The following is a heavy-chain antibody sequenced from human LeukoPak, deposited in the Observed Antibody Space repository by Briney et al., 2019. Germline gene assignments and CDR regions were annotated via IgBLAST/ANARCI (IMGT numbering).Heavy chain of an antibody. CDR3: ARVVQSTDSSGFYLPEYFQH. V-gene: IGHV1-18*01. J-gene: IGHJ1*01. D-gene: IGHD3-22*01. CDR1: GYTFTSYG. CDR2: ISAYNGNT. Sequence: ASVKVSCKASGYTFTSYGISWVRQAPGQGLEWMGWISAYNGNTNYAQKLQGRVTMTTDTSTSTAYMELRSLRSDDTAVYYCARVVQSTDSSGFYLPEYFQHWGQGTLVTVSS.